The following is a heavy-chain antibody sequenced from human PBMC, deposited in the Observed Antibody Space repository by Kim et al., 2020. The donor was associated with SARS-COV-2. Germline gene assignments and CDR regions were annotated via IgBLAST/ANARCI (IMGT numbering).Heavy chain of an antibody. J-gene: IGHJ6*02. CDR2: MNPNSGIT. CDR3: ARSGGYYDILTGSSYYYYGMDV. Sequence: ASVKVSCKASGYTFTSYDINWVRQATGQGLEWMGWMNPNSGITGYAQKFQGRVTMTRNTSISTAYMELSSLRSEDTAVYYCARSGGYYDILTGSSYYYYGMDVWGQGTTVTVSS. CDR1: GYTFTSYD. V-gene: IGHV1-8*01. D-gene: IGHD3-9*01.